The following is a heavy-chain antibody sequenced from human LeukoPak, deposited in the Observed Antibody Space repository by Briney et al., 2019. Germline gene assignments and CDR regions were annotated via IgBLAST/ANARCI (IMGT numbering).Heavy chain of an antibody. V-gene: IGHV3-74*01. J-gene: IGHJ1*01. D-gene: IGHD4-17*01. CDR2: INKDGSST. CDR3: TRGETVTRY. CDR1: GFTFSSYW. Sequence: GGSLRLSCAASGFTFSSYWMHWVRQAAGKGLVWVSRINKDGSSTDYADSVKGRFAISRDNAKNTLYLQMNNLRAEDTAVYYCTRGETVTRYWGQGTLVTVSS.